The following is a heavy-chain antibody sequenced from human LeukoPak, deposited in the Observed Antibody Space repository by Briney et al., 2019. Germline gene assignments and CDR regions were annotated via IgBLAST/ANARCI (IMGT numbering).Heavy chain of an antibody. CDR2: IWYDGSNK. CDR1: GFTFSSYG. J-gene: IGHJ6*02. Sequence: GGSLRLSCAASGFTFSSYGMHWVRQAPGKGLERVAVIWYDGSNKYYADSVKGRFTISRDNSKNTLYLQMNSLRAEDTAVYYCARDRGYDFWSGYYSWDGMDVWGQGTTVTVSS. CDR3: ARDRGYDFWSGYYSWDGMDV. V-gene: IGHV3-33*01. D-gene: IGHD3-3*01.